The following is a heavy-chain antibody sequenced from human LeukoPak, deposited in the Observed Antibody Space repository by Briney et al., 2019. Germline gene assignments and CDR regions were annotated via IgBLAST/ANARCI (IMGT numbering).Heavy chain of an antibody. Sequence: GGSLRLSCAASGFTFSDYYMSWIRQAPGKGLEWASYISSSGSTIYYADSVKGRFTISRDNAKNSLYLQMNSLRAEDTAVYYCARGWYDSSGYYFEYYQSPLFDYWGQGTLVTVSS. CDR2: ISSSGSTI. D-gene: IGHD3-22*01. V-gene: IGHV3-11*04. CDR1: GFTFSDYY. J-gene: IGHJ4*02. CDR3: ARGWYDSSGYYFEYYQSPLFDY.